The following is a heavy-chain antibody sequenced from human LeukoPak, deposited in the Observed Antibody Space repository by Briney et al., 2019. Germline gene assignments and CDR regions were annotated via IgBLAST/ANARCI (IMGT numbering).Heavy chain of an antibody. CDR1: GFTFSSYG. J-gene: IGHJ6*02. Sequence: GGSLRLSCAASGFTFSSYGMHWVRRAPGKGLEWVANINPDGTEKYYLDSVKGRFTISRDNAKNSLYLQMNSLRGEDTAVYFCARGHYGTDVWGQGTTVAVSS. V-gene: IGHV3-7*01. CDR2: INPDGTEK. CDR3: ARGHYGTDV.